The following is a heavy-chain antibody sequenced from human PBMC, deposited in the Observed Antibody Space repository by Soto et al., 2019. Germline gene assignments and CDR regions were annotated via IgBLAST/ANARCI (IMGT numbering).Heavy chain of an antibody. D-gene: IGHD3-10*01. Sequence: SGPTLVNPTQTLTLTCTFSGFSLSTSGMCVSWIRQPPGNALEWLALIDWDDDKYYSTSLKTRLTISKDTSKNQVVLTMTNMDPVDTATYYCARRVMVRGVIGSYYYGMDVWGQGTTVTVSS. J-gene: IGHJ6*02. CDR1: GFSLSTSGMC. CDR3: ARRVMVRGVIGSYYYGMDV. CDR2: IDWDDDK. V-gene: IGHV2-70*01.